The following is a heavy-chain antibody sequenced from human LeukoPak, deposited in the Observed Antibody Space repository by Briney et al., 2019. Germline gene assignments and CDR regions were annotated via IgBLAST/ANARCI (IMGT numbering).Heavy chain of an antibody. J-gene: IGHJ4*02. CDR1: GFTFSSYS. CDR2: ITSDGRST. Sequence: GESLRLSCAASGFTFSSYSMNWVRQAPGKGLVWVSRITSDGRSTSKADSVKGRFTISRDNAKNTLYLQMNSLRAEDMAVYYFARGSSTWSDYWGQGTLVTVSS. V-gene: IGHV3-74*01. CDR3: ARGSSTWSDY. D-gene: IGHD6-13*01.